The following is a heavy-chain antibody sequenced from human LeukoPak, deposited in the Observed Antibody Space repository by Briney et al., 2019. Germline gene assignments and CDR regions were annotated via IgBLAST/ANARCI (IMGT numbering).Heavy chain of an antibody. V-gene: IGHV3-21*04. D-gene: IGHD4-17*01. CDR3: AREGNDYGDYFWTY. Sequence: GGSLRLSCAASGFAFSSYYMNWVRQAPGPGLEWVSSISSSSSYIDYADSVKGRFTISRDNAKTSLYLQMNSLRAEDTAVYYCAREGNDYGDYFWTYWGQGTLVTVSS. J-gene: IGHJ4*02. CDR1: GFAFSSYY. CDR2: ISSSSSYI.